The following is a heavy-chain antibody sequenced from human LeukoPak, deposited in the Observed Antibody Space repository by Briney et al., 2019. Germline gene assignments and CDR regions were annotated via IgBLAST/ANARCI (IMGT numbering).Heavy chain of an antibody. CDR1: GYTLTVYY. Sequence: ASVKVSRKASGYTLTVYYIHWVRQAPGQGLEWMGWMKPNSGSTEYAQKFQGRVTMSRNTSINTAYMELSSLRSDDTAVYYCARPGAAAGFGHWGQGTLVTVSS. J-gene: IGHJ4*02. D-gene: IGHD6-13*01. V-gene: IGHV1-8*02. CDR2: MKPNSGST. CDR3: ARPGAAAGFGH.